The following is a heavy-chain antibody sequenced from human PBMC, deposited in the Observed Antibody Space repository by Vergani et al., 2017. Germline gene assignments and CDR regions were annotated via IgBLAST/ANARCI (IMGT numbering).Heavy chain of an antibody. V-gene: IGHV4-39*01. J-gene: IGHJ5*02. CDR2: IYYSGST. CDR1: GGSISRSSYY. CDR3: ARHGYSSSWYNWFDP. D-gene: IGHD6-6*01. Sequence: QLQLQESGPGLVKPSETLSLTCTVSGGSISRSSYYWGWIRQPPGKGLEWIGSIYYSGSTYYNPSLKSRVTISVDTSKNQFSLKLSSVTAADTAVYYCARHGYSSSWYNWFDPWGQGTLVTVSS.